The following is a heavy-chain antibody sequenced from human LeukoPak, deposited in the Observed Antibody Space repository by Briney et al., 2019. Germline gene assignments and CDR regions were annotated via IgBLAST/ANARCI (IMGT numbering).Heavy chain of an antibody. J-gene: IGHJ4*02. Sequence: GGSLRLSCAASGFTVSSNYMSWVRQAPGKWLEWVSVIYSGGSTYYPDYVKGRFTISRDNSKNTLYFQMNSLRAEDRVVYDCARVCVGGYSYGDLEYYFVYWGQGSMVTVCS. CDR3: ARVCVGGYSYGDLEYYFVY. CDR2: IYSGGST. D-gene: IGHD5-18*01. CDR1: GFTVSSNY. V-gene: IGHV3-53*01.